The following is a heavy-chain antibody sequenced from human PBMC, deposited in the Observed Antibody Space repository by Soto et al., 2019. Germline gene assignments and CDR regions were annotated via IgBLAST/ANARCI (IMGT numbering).Heavy chain of an antibody. CDR3: AKGRYDFWSGYYGPH. V-gene: IGHV3-23*01. CDR1: GFTFSSYA. Sequence: GGSLRLSCAASGFTFSSYAMSWVRQAPGKGLEWVSAISGSGGSTYYADSVKGRFTISRDNSKNTLYLQMNSLRAEDTAVYYCAKGRYDFWSGYYGPHWGQGTLVTVSS. CDR2: ISGSGGST. J-gene: IGHJ4*02. D-gene: IGHD3-3*01.